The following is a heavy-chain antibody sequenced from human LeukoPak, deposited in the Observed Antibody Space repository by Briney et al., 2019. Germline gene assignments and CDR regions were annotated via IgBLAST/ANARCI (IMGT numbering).Heavy chain of an antibody. CDR2: ISSSSSYI. V-gene: IGHV3-21*01. Sequence: PGGSLRLSCAAPGFTFSSYSMNWVRQAPGKGLEWVSSISSSSSYIYYADSVKGRFTISRDNAKNSLYLQMNSLRAEDTAVYYCARGVDTAMVTLFDYWGQGTLVTVSS. CDR3: ARGVDTAMVTLFDY. J-gene: IGHJ4*02. CDR1: GFTFSSYS. D-gene: IGHD5-18*01.